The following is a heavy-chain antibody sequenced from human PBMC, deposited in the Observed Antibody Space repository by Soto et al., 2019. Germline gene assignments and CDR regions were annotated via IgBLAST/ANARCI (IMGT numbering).Heavy chain of an antibody. Sequence: EVQLVESGGGLVKPGGSLRLSCAASGFTFSSYSMNWVRQAPGKGLEWVSFINSSSSDIYFADPVEGRFTMSRDNTKKSLYLQTNSLRDENTAVYYCARDGSGRDRFAFDVWGQGKMV. CDR3: ARDGSGRDRFAFDV. V-gene: IGHV3-21*01. J-gene: IGHJ3*01. D-gene: IGHD6-19*01. CDR1: GFTFSSYS. CDR2: INSSSSDI.